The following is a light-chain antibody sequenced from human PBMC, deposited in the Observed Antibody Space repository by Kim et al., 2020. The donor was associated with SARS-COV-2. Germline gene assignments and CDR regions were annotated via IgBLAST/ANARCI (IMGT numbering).Light chain of an antibody. CDR2: DDT. J-gene: IGLJ3*02. V-gene: IGLV3-25*03. CDR1: ALPNQY. CDR3: QSSDSSNTFWV. Sequence: PRQTARLPCSGDALPNQYASWFQQTPGQAPVLFIYDDTQRPSGIPERFSGSTSGTTVTLTISGVQAEDEADYYCQSSDSSNTFWVFGGGTQLTVL.